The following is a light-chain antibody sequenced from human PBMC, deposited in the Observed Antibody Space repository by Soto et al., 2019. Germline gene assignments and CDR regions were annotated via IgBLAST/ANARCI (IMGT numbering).Light chain of an antibody. CDR3: QQYGSSVT. CDR1: ETVNSAS. V-gene: IGKV3-20*01. CDR2: DAS. J-gene: IGKJ4*01. Sequence: EIVLTQSPGTLSLSPGQRATLSCRASETVNSASLAWYQQKPGQTPRLLIYDASSRAPGIPDRFSGSGSGTDFTLAISRLERDDFAVYYCQQYGSSVTFGGGNRLEIK.